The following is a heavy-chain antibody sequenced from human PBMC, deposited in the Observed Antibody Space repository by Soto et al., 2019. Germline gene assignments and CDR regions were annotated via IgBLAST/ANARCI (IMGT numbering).Heavy chain of an antibody. D-gene: IGHD3-10*01. J-gene: IGHJ4*02. Sequence: GGSLRLSCAASGFTFSSYSMSWVRQAPGKGLEWVSGFRTSGDGGTTYYADSVKGRFTISRDNSKNMLFLQMNSLRAEDTAIYYCAKKVNSGPGSQYFDYWGQGTPVTVSS. CDR1: GFTFSSYS. V-gene: IGHV3-23*01. CDR2: FRTSGDGGTT. CDR3: AKKVNSGPGSQYFDY.